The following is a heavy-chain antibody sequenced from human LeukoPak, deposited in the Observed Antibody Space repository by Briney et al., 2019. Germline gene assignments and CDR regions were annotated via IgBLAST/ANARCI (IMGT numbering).Heavy chain of an antibody. CDR3: ARGSDPRYFGELDIGSSYYMDV. D-gene: IGHD3-10*01. CDR1: GGTFSSYA. V-gene: IGHV1-69*06. J-gene: IGHJ6*03. Sequence: GASVKVSCKASGGTFSSYAISWVRQAPGQGLEWMGGIIPIFGTANYAQKFQGRVTITADKSTSTAYMELSSLRSEDTAVYYCARGSDPRYFGELDIGSSYYMDVWGKGTTVTISS. CDR2: IIPIFGTA.